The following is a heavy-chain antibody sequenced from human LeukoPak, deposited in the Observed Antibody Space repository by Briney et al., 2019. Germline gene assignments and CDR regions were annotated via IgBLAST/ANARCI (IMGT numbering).Heavy chain of an antibody. Sequence: PSETLSPTCAVSGYSISSGYYWGWIRPPPGKGLEWIGSIYHSGSTYYNPSLKSRVTISVDTSKNQFSLKLSSVTAADTAVYYCARVDGIAVAGTLDYWGQGTLVTVSS. CDR1: GYSISSGYY. CDR3: ARVDGIAVAGTLDY. D-gene: IGHD6-19*01. V-gene: IGHV4-38-2*01. CDR2: IYHSGST. J-gene: IGHJ4*02.